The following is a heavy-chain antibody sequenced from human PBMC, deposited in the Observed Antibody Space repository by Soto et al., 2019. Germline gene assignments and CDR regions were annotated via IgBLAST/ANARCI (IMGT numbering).Heavy chain of an antibody. D-gene: IGHD1-26*01. V-gene: IGHV3-73*01. Sequence: GGSLRLSCAASGLTFSDSAIHWVRQASGKGLEWIGRIRSKANSYATEYAESMKGRLTISRDDSNNTASLLLNSLKSGDTAVYFCSTKVDSATSRQSHFYGMAVWGHGTTVTVSS. CDR3: STKVDSATSRQSHFYGMAV. J-gene: IGHJ6*02. CDR1: GLTFSDSA. CDR2: IRSKANSYAT.